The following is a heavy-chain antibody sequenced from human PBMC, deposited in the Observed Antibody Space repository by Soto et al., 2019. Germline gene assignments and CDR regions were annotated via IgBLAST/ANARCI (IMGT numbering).Heavy chain of an antibody. J-gene: IGHJ1*01. V-gene: IGHV4-38-2*02. Sequence: SETLSLTCAVSGYSISSGYYWGWIRQPPGKGLEWIGSIYHSGSTYYNPSLKSRVTISVDTSKNQFSLKLSSVTAADTALYYCARETGENWTYEAHWGPGTLVTVSS. CDR3: ARETGENWTYEAH. CDR2: IYHSGST. CDR1: GYSISSGYY. D-gene: IGHD1-7*01.